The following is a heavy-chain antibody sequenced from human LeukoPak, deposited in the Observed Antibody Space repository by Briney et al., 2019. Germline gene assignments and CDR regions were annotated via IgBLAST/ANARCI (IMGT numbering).Heavy chain of an antibody. CDR3: AKDTPVRTPVRYCSSTSCPTANYFDY. J-gene: IGHJ4*02. D-gene: IGHD2-2*01. CDR2: ISNKGSSSTT. Sequence: GGSLRLSCAASGFIFSDYYMGWVRQAPGKGLEWVSYISNKGSSSTTYYADSVKGRFTISRDDAQNSLYLQMNSLRAEDTAVYYCAKDTPVRTPVRYCSSTSCPTANYFDYWGQGTLVTVSS. V-gene: IGHV3-11*01. CDR1: GFIFSDYY.